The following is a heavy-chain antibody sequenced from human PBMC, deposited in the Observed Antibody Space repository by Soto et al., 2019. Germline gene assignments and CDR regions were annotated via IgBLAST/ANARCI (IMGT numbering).Heavy chain of an antibody. J-gene: IGHJ6*02. CDR3: GSXWGSYRYLADYYYGMDV. Sequence: ASVKVSCKASGGTFSSYAISWVRQAPGQGLEWMGGIIPIFGTANYAQKFQGRVTITADESTSTAYMELSSLRSEDTAVYYCGSXWGSYRYLADYYYGMDVWGQGTTVTVSS. D-gene: IGHD3-16*02. V-gene: IGHV1-69*13. CDR2: IIPIFGTA. CDR1: GGTFSSYA.